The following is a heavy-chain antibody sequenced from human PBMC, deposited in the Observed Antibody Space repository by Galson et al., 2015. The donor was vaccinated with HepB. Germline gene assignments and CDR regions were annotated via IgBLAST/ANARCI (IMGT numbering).Heavy chain of an antibody. D-gene: IGHD3-16*02. V-gene: IGHV3-49*03. CDR3: TRDYDYVWGSYRPARFDP. CDR1: GFTFGDYA. J-gene: IGHJ5*02. CDR2: IRSKAYGGTT. Sequence: SLRLSCAASGFTFGDYAMSWFRQAPGKGLEWVGFIRSKAYGGTTEYAASVKGRFTISRDDSRSIAYLQMNSLKTEDTAVYYCTRDYDYVWGSYRPARFDPWGQGTLVTVSS.